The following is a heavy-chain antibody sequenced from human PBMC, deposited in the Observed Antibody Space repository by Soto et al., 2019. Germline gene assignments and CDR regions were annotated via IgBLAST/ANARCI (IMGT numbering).Heavy chain of an antibody. V-gene: IGHV1-3*01. D-gene: IGHD1-26*01. CDR2: INAGNGNT. CDR3: ARISGSYYGAFDI. J-gene: IGHJ3*02. CDR1: GYTFSNYP. Sequence: ASVKVSCKASGYTFSNYPMHWVRQAPGQRLEWMGWINAGNGNTKYSQKFQDRVTITRDTSATTAYMELSSLRSEDTAVYYCARISGSYYGAFDIWGQGTMVTVSS.